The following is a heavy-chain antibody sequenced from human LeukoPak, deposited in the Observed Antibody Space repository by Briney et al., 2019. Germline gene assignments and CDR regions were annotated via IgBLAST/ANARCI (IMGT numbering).Heavy chain of an antibody. V-gene: IGHV1-46*01. CDR2: INPSGGST. CDR1: GYTFTSYY. Sequence: ASVKVSCKASGYTFTSYYMHWVRQAPGQGLEWMGIINPSGGSTIYAQKFQGRVTMTRDPSTSTVYMELSSLRSEDTAVYYCARGLYGSGSYSWFDPWGQGTLVTVSS. D-gene: IGHD3-10*01. CDR3: ARGLYGSGSYSWFDP. J-gene: IGHJ5*02.